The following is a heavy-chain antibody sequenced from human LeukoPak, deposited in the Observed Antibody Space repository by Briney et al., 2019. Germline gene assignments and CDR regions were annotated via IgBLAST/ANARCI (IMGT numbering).Heavy chain of an antibody. CDR3: ARARRLGLFDY. D-gene: IGHD6-19*01. V-gene: IGHV4-30-4*02. Sequence: SETLSPTCTVSGGSISSGDYYWSCIRQPPGKGLEWIGYIYYSGSTYYNPSLKSRVTISVDTSKNQFSLKLSSVTAADTAVYYCARARRLGLFDYWGQGTLVTVSS. J-gene: IGHJ4*02. CDR2: IYYSGST. CDR1: GGSISSGDYY.